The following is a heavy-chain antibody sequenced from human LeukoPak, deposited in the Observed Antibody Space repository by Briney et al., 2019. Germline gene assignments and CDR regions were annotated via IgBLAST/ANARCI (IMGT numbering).Heavy chain of an antibody. Sequence: GGSLRLSCAASGFTFSSYWMSWVRQAPGKGLEWVAVISYDGSNKYYADSVKGRFTISRDNSKNTLCLQMNSLRAEDTAVYYCARDVHGLNFDYWGQGTLVTVSS. CDR1: GFTFSSYW. J-gene: IGHJ4*02. D-gene: IGHD3-16*01. CDR2: ISYDGSNK. V-gene: IGHV3-30*03. CDR3: ARDVHGLNFDY.